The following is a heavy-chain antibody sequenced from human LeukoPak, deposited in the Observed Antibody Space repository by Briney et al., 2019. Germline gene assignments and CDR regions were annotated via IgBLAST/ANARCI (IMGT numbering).Heavy chain of an antibody. CDR1: GFTFSSYC. J-gene: IGHJ4*02. Sequence: GRSLRLSCAASGFTFSSYCMHWVRQAPGKGLEWVAVIWYDGSNKYYADSVKGRFTISRDNSKNTLYLQMNSLRAEDTAVYYCARDPALLYDFWSGYSRTFDYWGQGTLVTVSS. CDR2: IWYDGSNK. CDR3: ARDPALLYDFWSGYSRTFDY. V-gene: IGHV3-33*01. D-gene: IGHD3-3*01.